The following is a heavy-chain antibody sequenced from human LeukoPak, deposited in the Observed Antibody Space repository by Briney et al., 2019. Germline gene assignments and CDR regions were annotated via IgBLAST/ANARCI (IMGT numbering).Heavy chain of an antibody. J-gene: IGHJ4*02. Sequence: GGSLRLSCAASGFTFSNFAMRWVRQAPGKGLEWVSSISGSGGGTYYADSVKGRFTISRDNSKNTVYLQMNSLRAGDTAVYYCARRGATYYYFDSWGQGTLVTVSS. CDR2: ISGSGGGT. CDR3: ARRGATYYYFDS. CDR1: GFTFSNFA. D-gene: IGHD3-10*01. V-gene: IGHV3-23*01.